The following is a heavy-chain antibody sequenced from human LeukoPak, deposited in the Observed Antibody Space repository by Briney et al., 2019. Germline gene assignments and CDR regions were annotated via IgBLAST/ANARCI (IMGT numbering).Heavy chain of an antibody. CDR1: GGSFSGYY. CDR2: INHSGST. J-gene: IGHJ3*02. Sequence: SETPSLTCAVYGGSFSGYYWSWIRQPPGKGLEWIGEINHSGSTNYNPSLKGRVTISVDTSKNQFSLKLSSVTAADTAVYYCARNGVGYCSSTSCSDAFDIWGQGTMVTVSS. D-gene: IGHD2-2*01. V-gene: IGHV4-34*01. CDR3: ARNGVGYCSSTSCSDAFDI.